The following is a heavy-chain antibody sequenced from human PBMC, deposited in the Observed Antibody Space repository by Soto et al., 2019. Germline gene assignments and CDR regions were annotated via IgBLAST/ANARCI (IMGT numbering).Heavy chain of an antibody. CDR3: AKDGGAEWEQPREIEY. V-gene: IGHV3-30*18. Sequence: PGGSLRLSCAASGFIFSGYGMHWVRQAPGKGLEWLAVISYDAANKYYEDSVKGRFTISRDNSKNTLYLQMNSLRAEDTAEYYCAKDGGAEWEQPREIEYWGQGTLVTVSS. D-gene: IGHD1-1*01. CDR1: GFIFSGYG. CDR2: ISYDAANK. J-gene: IGHJ4*02.